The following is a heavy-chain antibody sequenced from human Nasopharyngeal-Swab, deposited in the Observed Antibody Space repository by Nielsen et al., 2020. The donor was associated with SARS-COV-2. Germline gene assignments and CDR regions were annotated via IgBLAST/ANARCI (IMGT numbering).Heavy chain of an antibody. CDR2: IYYSGST. Sequence: RQAPGKGLEWIGYIYYSGSTYYNPSLKSRVTISVDTSKNQFSLKLSSVTAADTAVYYYARGKVGATLVAGRTRPENWFDPWGQGTLVTVSS. V-gene: IGHV4-31*02. CDR3: ARGKVGATLVAGRTRPENWFDP. J-gene: IGHJ5*02. D-gene: IGHD1-26*01.